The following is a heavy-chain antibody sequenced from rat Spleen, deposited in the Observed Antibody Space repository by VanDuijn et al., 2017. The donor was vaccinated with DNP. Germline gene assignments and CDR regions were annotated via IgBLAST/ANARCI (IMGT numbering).Heavy chain of an antibody. CDR2: ISRGGSA. CDR1: GFSLTSYV. Sequence: QVQLKESGPGLVQPSQTLSLTCTVSGFSLTSYVVSWVRQPPGKGLEWLAGISRGGSAFYSSALKSRLSISRDTSKSQVFLEMNSLRTEDTSMYFCSRVDLGAPLDYWGQGVMVTVSS. V-gene: IGHV2S8*01. J-gene: IGHJ2*01. D-gene: IGHD5-1*01. CDR3: SRVDLGAPLDY.